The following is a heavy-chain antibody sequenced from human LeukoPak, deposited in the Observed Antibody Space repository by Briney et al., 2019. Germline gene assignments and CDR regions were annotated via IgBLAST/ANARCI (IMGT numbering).Heavy chain of an antibody. J-gene: IGHJ4*02. V-gene: IGHV4-61*02. D-gene: IGHD6-13*01. CDR3: ARGTPDLAAAGIGGGEIGYYFDY. Sequence: SETLSLTCTVSGGSISSGSYYWSWIRQPAGKGLEWIGRIYTSGSTNYNPSLKSRVTISVDTSKNQFSLKLSSVTAADTAVYYCARGTPDLAAAGIGGGEIGYYFDYWGQGTLVTVSS. CDR1: GGSISSGSYY. CDR2: IYTSGST.